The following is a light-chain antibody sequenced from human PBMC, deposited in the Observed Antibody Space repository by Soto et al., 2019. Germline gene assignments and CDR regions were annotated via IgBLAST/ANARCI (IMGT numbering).Light chain of an antibody. CDR1: SSDVGGHNY. V-gene: IGLV2-14*03. Sequence: QSALTQPASVSGSPGQSITISCTGTSSDVGGHNYVSWYQQHPGKAPKLMIYDVNSRPSGVSNRFSGSKSGNTASLTISGLQAEDEADYYCSSYTSSTAIVFGGGTKVTVL. CDR2: DVN. J-gene: IGLJ2*01. CDR3: SSYTSSTAIV.